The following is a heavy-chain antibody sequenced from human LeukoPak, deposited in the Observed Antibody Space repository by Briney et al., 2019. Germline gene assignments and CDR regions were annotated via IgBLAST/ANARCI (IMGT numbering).Heavy chain of an antibody. CDR1: GFTFSSYA. V-gene: IGHV3-23*01. J-gene: IGHJ3*02. D-gene: IGHD3-3*01. CDR3: ARNYDFWSGYYRSGAFDI. CDR2: ISGSGGST. Sequence: GGSLRLXCAASGFTFSSYAMSWVRQAPGKGLEWVSAISGSGGSTYYADSVKGRFTISRDNSKNTLYLQMNSLRAEDTAVYYCARNYDFWSGYYRSGAFDIWGQGTMVTVSS.